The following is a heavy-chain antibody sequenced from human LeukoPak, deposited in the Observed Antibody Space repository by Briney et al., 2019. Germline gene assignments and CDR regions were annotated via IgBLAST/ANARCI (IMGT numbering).Heavy chain of an antibody. J-gene: IGHJ4*02. CDR1: GGTFISYA. Sequence: GASVKVSCRASGGTFISYAISWVRQAPGQGLEWMGGIIPIFGTANYAQKFQGRVTITADESTSTAYMELSSLRSEDTAVYYCAREVGFHSSGYYDYWGQGTLVTVSS. D-gene: IGHD3-22*01. V-gene: IGHV1-69*01. CDR3: AREVGFHSSGYYDY. CDR2: IIPIFGTA.